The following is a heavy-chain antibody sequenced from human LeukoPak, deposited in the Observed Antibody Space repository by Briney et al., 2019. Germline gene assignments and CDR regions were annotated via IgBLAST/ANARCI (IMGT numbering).Heavy chain of an antibody. CDR3: ARWTNTIDY. V-gene: IGHV3-7*01. CDR1: GFTSSGHW. Sequence: PGGSLRLSCAASGFTSSGHWMSWVRQSPGKGLEWVANINQNGSAEYYLDSVMGRFTISRDNTNNTLYLQMNNLRGEDTAVYYCARWTNTIDYWGQGTLVTVSS. J-gene: IGHJ4*02. D-gene: IGHD3/OR15-3a*01. CDR2: INQNGSAE.